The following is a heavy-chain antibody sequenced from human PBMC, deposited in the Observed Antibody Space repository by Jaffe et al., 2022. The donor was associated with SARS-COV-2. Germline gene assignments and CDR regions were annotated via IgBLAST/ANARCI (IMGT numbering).Heavy chain of an antibody. CDR3: ARRYCSGGGCYPDY. Sequence: QVQLVVSGGGVVQPGRSLSLSCAVSGFTFSSYGMHWVRQAPGKGLEWVALISYDGGSEDYADYVKGRFTISRDNSKDTLYLQMNSLRAEDTAVYYCARRYCSGGGCYPDYWGQGTLVTVSS. CDR1: GFTFSSYG. V-gene: IGHV3-30*03. J-gene: IGHJ4*02. D-gene: IGHD2-15*01. CDR2: ISYDGGSE.